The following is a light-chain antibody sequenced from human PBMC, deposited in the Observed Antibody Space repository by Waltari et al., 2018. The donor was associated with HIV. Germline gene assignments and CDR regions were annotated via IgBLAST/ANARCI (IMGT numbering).Light chain of an antibody. J-gene: IGKJ1*01. CDR2: GAS. CDR3: QQYNNWGT. Sequence: EIMMTQSPATLSVSPGETATLSCRASQSVSRNLAWYQQKPGQAPRLLIYGASTRATGIPARFSGSGSGTEFTLTISSLQSEDFAVYYCQQYNNWGTFGQGTKVEIK. V-gene: IGKV3-15*01. CDR1: QSVSRN.